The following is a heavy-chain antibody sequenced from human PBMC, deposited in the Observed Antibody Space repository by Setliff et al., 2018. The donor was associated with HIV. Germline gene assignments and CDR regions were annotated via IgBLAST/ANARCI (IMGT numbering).Heavy chain of an antibody. J-gene: IGHJ4*02. CDR1: GYTFTSYA. CDR2: INAGNGNI. Sequence: GASVKVSCKASGYTFTSYAMHWVRQAPGQSLEWMGWINAGNGNIRYSQKFQGRVTLTRDTSASTVYLDLSSLSSEDTAIYYCARGYCNSGNYFEYWGQGTLVTVSS. V-gene: IGHV1-3*01. CDR3: ARGYCNSGNYFEY. D-gene: IGHD3-10*01.